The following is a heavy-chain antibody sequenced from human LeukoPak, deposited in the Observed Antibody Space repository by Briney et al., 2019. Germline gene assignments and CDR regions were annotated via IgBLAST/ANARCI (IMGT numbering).Heavy chain of an antibody. CDR3: ARTVQLERPVPLRNYYYMDV. CDR2: IYSGGST. D-gene: IGHD1-1*01. V-gene: IGHV3-53*01. J-gene: IGHJ6*03. CDR1: GFTVSGNY. Sequence: PGGSLRLSCAASGFTVSGNYMSWVRQAPGKGLEWVSIIYSGGSTYYADSVKGRFTISRDNSKNTLYLQMNSLRAEDTAVYYCARTVQLERPVPLRNYYYMDVWGKGTTVTISS.